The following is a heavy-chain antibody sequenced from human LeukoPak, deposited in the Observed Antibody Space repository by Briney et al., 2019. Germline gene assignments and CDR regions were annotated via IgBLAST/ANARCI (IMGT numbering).Heavy chain of an antibody. V-gene: IGHV3-11*06. CDR3: ARASHYTDTAMAGFDY. Sequence: GGSLRLSCAASGFTFSDYYMSWIRQAPGKGLEWVSYISSSSSYTNYADSVKGRFTISRDNAKNSLYLQMNSLRAEDTAVYYCARASHYTDTAMAGFDYWGQGTLVTVSS. J-gene: IGHJ4*02. D-gene: IGHD5-18*01. CDR1: GFTFSDYY. CDR2: ISSSSSYT.